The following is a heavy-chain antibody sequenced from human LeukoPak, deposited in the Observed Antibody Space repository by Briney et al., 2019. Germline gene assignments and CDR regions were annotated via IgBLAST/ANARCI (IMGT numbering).Heavy chain of an antibody. CDR2: IKGKIDGGTI. D-gene: IGHD7-27*01. CDR3: SRWGFDY. J-gene: IGHJ4*02. Sequence: NPGGSLRLSCAASGFTFSDAWIIWVRQAPGKGLEWVGRIKGKIDGGTINYAAPVKGRFTISRDDSENTLYLQMNSLKTEDTAVYYCSRWGFDYWGQGTLVTVSS. CDR1: GFTFSDAW. V-gene: IGHV3-15*01.